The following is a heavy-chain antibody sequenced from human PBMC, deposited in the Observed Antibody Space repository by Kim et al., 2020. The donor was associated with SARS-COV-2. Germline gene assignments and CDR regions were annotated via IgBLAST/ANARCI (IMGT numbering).Heavy chain of an antibody. J-gene: IGHJ6*02. V-gene: IGHV3-33*01. D-gene: IGHD3-10*01. Sequence: YANSAESHITRHKDNSRSPLYLQMNSLRAEDTAVYYCERVVPPGYYGMDVWGQGTTVTVSS. CDR3: ERVVPPGYYGMDV.